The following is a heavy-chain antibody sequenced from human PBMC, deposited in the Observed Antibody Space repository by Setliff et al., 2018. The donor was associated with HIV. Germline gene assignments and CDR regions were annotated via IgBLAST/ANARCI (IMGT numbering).Heavy chain of an antibody. V-gene: IGHV4-38-2*01. CDR1: GYSISSNFL. D-gene: IGHD2-21*02. CDR3: ARHDCGGNCDINWFDP. J-gene: IGHJ5*01. CDR2: IHHAGST. Sequence: PSSTLSLTCAVSGYSISSNFLWGWVRQPPGQGLEWIGSIHHAGSTYYNPSLKSRVRISLDTSKNQFSLKLSSVTAADTAVYYCARHDCGGNCDINWFDPWGQGTMVTVSS.